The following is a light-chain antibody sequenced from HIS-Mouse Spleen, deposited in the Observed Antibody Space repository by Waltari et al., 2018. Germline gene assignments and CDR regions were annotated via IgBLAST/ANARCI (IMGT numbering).Light chain of an antibody. Sequence: QLVLTQSPSASASLGASVKLNCTLRSGHSIYATAWHPQQPEKGPRYLMKLNSDGSHSKGDGIPDRFSGSSSGAERYLTISSLQSEDEADYYCQTWGTGIWVFGGGTKLTVL. J-gene: IGLJ3*02. CDR3: QTWGTGIWV. CDR1: SGHSIYA. V-gene: IGLV4-69*01. CDR2: LNSDGSH.